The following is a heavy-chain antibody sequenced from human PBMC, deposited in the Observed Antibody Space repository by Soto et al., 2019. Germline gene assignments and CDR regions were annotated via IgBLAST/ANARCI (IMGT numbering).Heavy chain of an antibody. CDR2: IYSGGST. Sequence: GGSLRLSCAASGFTVSSNYMSWVRQAPGKGLEWVSVIYSGGSTYYADSVKGRFTISRDNSKNTLYLQMNSLRAEDTAVYYCARERGWLQFRYFDYWGQGTLVTVSS. D-gene: IGHD5-12*01. CDR3: ARERGWLQFRYFDY. CDR1: GFTVSSNY. J-gene: IGHJ4*02. V-gene: IGHV3-53*01.